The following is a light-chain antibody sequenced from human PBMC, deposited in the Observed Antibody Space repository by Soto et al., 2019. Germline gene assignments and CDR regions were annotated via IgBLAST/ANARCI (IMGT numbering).Light chain of an antibody. CDR1: QSISSW. CDR2: KAS. CDR3: QHSNTYPWT. Sequence: DIQMTQSLSTLSASVGYRVTITCRASQSISSWLAWYQQKPGKAPNLLIHKASHLESGVPSRFSGSGSGTEFTLTISSLQPGDFATYYCQHSNTYPWTFGQGTKLEIK. J-gene: IGKJ1*01. V-gene: IGKV1-5*03.